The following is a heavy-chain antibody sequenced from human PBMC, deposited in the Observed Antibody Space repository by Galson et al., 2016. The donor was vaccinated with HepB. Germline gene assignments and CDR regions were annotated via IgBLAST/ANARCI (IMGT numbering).Heavy chain of an antibody. Sequence: TLSLTCTVSGGSVTSTDYYWGWIRQPPGKGLEWIGSVNYSGTIYHNPSLQSRVTISVDTSKNQFSLRLRSVTAADTAVYYCAREAHLENWSSTSCPPYSSGLDVWGQGTTVTVSS. V-gene: IGHV4-39*07. CDR2: VNYSGTI. J-gene: IGHJ6*02. CDR1: GGSVTSTDYY. D-gene: IGHD2/OR15-2a*01. CDR3: AREAHLENWSSTSCPPYSSGLDV.